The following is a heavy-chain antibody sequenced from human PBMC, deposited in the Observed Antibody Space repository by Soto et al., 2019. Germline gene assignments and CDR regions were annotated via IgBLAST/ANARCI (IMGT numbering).Heavy chain of an antibody. D-gene: IGHD6-19*01. J-gene: IGHJ6*02. CDR1: GFTFSSYA. V-gene: IGHV3-30-3*01. Sequence: PGGSLRLSCAASGFTFSSYAMHWVRQAPGKGLEWVAVISYDGSNKYYADSVKGRFTISRDNSKNTLYLQMNSLRAEDTAVYYCARVNSSGWWEYYYYGMDVWGQGTTVTVSS. CDR2: ISYDGSNK. CDR3: ARVNSSGWWEYYYYGMDV.